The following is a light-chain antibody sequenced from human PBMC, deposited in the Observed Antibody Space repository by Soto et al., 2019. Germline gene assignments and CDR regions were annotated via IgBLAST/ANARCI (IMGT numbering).Light chain of an antibody. J-gene: IGKJ1*01. CDR1: QSVSSSY. Sequence: EIVLTQSPGTLSLSPGERATLSCRASQSVSSSYLAWYQQKPGQAPRLLIYGASSRATGIPARFSGSGSGTDFTLTISRLEPEDVAVYYCQQYGSSPGTFGQGTDVEIK. CDR2: GAS. V-gene: IGKV3-20*01. CDR3: QQYGSSPGT.